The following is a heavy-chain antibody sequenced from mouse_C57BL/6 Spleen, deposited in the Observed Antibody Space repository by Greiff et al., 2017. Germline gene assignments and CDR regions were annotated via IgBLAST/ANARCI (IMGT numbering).Heavy chain of an antibody. CDR3: TTEGNLY. V-gene: IGHV14-4*01. Sequence: VQLQQSGAELVRPGASVKLSCTASGFNIKDDYMHWVKQRPEQGLEWIGWIDPENGDTEYASKFQGKATITADTSSNTAYLQLSSLTSEDTAVYYCTTEGNLYWGQGTLVTVSA. CDR1: GFNIKDDY. J-gene: IGHJ3*01. D-gene: IGHD2-1*01. CDR2: IDPENGDT.